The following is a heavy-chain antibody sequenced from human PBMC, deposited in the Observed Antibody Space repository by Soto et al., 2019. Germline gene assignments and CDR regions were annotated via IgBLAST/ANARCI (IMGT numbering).Heavy chain of an antibody. CDR3: AREYQLLDWFDP. J-gene: IGHJ5*02. V-gene: IGHV1-18*01. CDR1: GYTFTSYG. Sequence: GASVKVSCKASGYTFTSYGISWVRQAPGQGLEWMGWISAYNGNANYAQKLQGRVTVTTDTSTSTAYMELRSLRSDDTAVYYCAREYQLLDWFDPWGQGTLVTVSS. CDR2: ISAYNGNA. D-gene: IGHD2-2*01.